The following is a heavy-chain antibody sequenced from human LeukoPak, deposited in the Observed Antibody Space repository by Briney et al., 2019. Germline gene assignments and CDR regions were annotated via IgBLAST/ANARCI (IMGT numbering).Heavy chain of an antibody. J-gene: IGHJ3*01. CDR2: IISDGITT. CDR1: GLTFHNTW. D-gene: IGHD2/OR15-2a*01. Sequence: GGSLRLSCAASGLTFHNTWMHWIRQAPGKGLVWVSRIISDGITTTYADSVKGRFTISRDNAKNTLYLQMNSLRADDTAVYYCAADGEYAFLVWGQGTMVTVSS. V-gene: IGHV3-74*01. CDR3: AADGEYAFLV.